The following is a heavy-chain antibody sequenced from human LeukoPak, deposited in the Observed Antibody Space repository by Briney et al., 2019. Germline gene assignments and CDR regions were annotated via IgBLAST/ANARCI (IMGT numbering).Heavy chain of an antibody. CDR2: ISGSGGST. Sequence: GGSVRLSCAASGFTFSSYAMSWVRQAPGKGLEWVSAISGSGGSTYYADSVKGRFTISRDNSKNTLYLQMNSLRAEDTAVYYCAKRNYGSGSSGAFDIWGQGTMVTVSS. V-gene: IGHV3-23*01. CDR1: GFTFSSYA. J-gene: IGHJ3*02. D-gene: IGHD3-10*01. CDR3: AKRNYGSGSSGAFDI.